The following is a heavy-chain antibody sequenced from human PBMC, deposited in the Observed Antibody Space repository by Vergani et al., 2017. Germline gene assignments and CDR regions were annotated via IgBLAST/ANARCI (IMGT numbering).Heavy chain of an antibody. V-gene: IGHV2-70*04. J-gene: IGHJ5*02. CDR2: IDWDDDK. CDR3: ARRGANNWLDP. CDR1: GFSLSTSGMR. D-gene: IGHD1-26*01. Sequence: QVTLQESGPALVKPTQTLTLTCTFSGFSLSTSGMRVSWIRQPPGKALEWLARIDWDDDKFYSTSLKPRLTISKDTSKNQVVLTMTNMDPVDTATYYCARRGANNWLDPWGQGTLVTVSS.